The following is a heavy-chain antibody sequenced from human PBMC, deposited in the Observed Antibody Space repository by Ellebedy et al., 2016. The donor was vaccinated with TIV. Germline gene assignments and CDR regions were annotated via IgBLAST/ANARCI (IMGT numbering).Heavy chain of an antibody. J-gene: IGHJ2*01. CDR1: GGTFSSYA. CDR2: IIPMFGTA. D-gene: IGHD3-22*01. Sequence: AASVKVSCKASGGTFSSYAISWVRQAPGQGLEWMGGIIPMFGTANYAQGFQGRVTITADESTSTAYMELSSLRSEDTAVYYCARGGYYDSSGYYNWFFDLWGRGTLVTVSS. CDR3: ARGGYYDSSGYYNWFFDL. V-gene: IGHV1-69*13.